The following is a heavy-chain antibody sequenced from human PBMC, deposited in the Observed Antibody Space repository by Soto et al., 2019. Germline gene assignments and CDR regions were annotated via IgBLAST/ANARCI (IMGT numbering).Heavy chain of an antibody. CDR2: IYHSGST. CDR3: ARGSGYAGKTYFDY. CDR1: GGSISSGGYS. D-gene: IGHD5-12*01. V-gene: IGHV4-30-2*01. Sequence: SETLSLTCAVSGGSISSGGYSWSWIRQPPGKGLEWIGYIYHSGSTYYNPSLKSRVTISVDRSKNQFSLKLSSVTAADTAVYYCARGSGYAGKTYFDYWGQGTLVTVSS. J-gene: IGHJ4*02.